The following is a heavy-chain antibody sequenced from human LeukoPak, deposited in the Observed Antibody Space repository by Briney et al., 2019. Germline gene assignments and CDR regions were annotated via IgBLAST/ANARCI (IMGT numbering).Heavy chain of an antibody. V-gene: IGHV4-38-2*01. D-gene: IGHD3-16*01. Sequence: KAGGSLRLSCAASGFTFSSYAMSWIRQPPGKGLEWIGSIYYSGSTYYNPSLKSRVTISVDTSKNQFSLKLSSVTAADTAVYYCAGGGGDYFDYWGQGTLVTVSS. CDR3: AGGGGDYFDY. J-gene: IGHJ4*02. CDR1: GFTFSSYA. CDR2: IYYSGST.